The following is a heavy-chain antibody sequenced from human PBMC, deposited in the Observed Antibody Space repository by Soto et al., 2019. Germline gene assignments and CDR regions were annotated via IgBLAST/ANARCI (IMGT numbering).Heavy chain of an antibody. Sequence: EVQLVESGGGVIRPGGSLRLSCAASGFSFDDSGMSWVRQAPGKGLEWVSGINWSGGSTGYADSVKGRFTISRDNAKNSLYLQMNSLRAEDTALYYCAKTLEVVATIPRGNFDYWGQGILVTDSS. V-gene: IGHV3-20*04. CDR1: GFSFDDSG. J-gene: IGHJ4*02. CDR2: INWSGGST. CDR3: AKTLEVVATIPRGNFDY. D-gene: IGHD5-12*01.